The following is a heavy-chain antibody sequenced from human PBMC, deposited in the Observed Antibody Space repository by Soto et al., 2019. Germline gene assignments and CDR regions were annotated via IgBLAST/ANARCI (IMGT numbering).Heavy chain of an antibody. CDR3: ARLPSSPGGISGTTYSHYMDV. CDR1: GGSISSSNYY. D-gene: IGHD1-7*01. CDR2: IYYSGST. Sequence: QLQLQEPGPGLVKPSETLSLTCTVSGGSISSSNYYWGWIRQPPGKGLEWIGTIYYSGSTYYNPSLKSRVTISVDTSNSQFSLRLSSVTAADTAVYYCARLPSSPGGISGTTYSHYMDVWGKGTTVTVSS. J-gene: IGHJ6*03. V-gene: IGHV4-39*01.